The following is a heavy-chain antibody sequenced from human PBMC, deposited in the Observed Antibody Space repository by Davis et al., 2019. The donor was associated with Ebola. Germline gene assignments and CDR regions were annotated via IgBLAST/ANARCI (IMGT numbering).Heavy chain of an antibody. CDR2: IHPGNADT. V-gene: IGHV1-46*01. CDR1: GYTFTSYY. Sequence: ASVPVSCKASGYTFTSYYMHWVRQAPGQGLEWVGNIHPGNADTHFAQKFQGRVTLTGDTSTSTVYIELSSLTSEDTAVYYCAREVESTDYWGQGTLVTVSS. CDR3: AREVESTDY. J-gene: IGHJ4*02. D-gene: IGHD1-26*01.